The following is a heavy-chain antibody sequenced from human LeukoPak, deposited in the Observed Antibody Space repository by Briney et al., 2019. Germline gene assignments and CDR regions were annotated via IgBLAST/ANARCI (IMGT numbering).Heavy chain of an antibody. V-gene: IGHV4-59*12. CDR2: IYYSGST. J-gene: IGHJ6*02. CDR3: ARSLLNYYGSGSYYYGMDV. CDR1: GGSISSYY. Sequence: PSETLSLTCTVSGGSISSYYWSWIRQPPGKGLEWIGYIYYSGSTNYNPSLKSRVTISVDTSKNQFSLKLSSVTAADTAVYYCARSLLNYYGSGSYYYGMDVWGQGTTVTVSS. D-gene: IGHD3-10*01.